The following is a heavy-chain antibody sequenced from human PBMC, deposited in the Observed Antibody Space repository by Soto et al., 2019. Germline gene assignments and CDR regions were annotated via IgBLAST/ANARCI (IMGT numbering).Heavy chain of an antibody. CDR1: GFSLSTSGVG. CDR2: IYWDDDK. Sequence: GSGPTLVNPTQTLTLTCTFSGFSLSTSGVGVGWIRQPPGKALEWLALIYWDDDKRYSPSLKSRLTITKDTSKNQVVLTMTNRDPVDTATYYCAHRPVDDGSGSYYLNWFDPRGQGTLVTVSS. CDR3: AHRPVDDGSGSYYLNWFDP. V-gene: IGHV2-5*02. J-gene: IGHJ5*02. D-gene: IGHD3-10*01.